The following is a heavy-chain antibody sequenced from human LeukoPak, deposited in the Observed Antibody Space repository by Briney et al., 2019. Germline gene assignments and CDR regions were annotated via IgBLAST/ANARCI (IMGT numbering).Heavy chain of an antibody. CDR2: IYYTGNT. V-gene: IGHV4-30-4*07. CDR1: GGSISSGGYS. CDR3: ARVLAAAGNNWFDP. Sequence: SETLSLTCAVSGGSISSGGYSWSWIRQPPGEAMEFIAYIYYTGNTYFNPSLKSQVTISVDTSKNQFSLKLSSVTAADTAVYYCARVLAAAGNNWFDPWGQGTLVTVSS. J-gene: IGHJ5*02. D-gene: IGHD6-13*01.